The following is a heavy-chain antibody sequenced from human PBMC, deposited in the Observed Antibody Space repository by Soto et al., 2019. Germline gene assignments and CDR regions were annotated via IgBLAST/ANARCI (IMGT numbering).Heavy chain of an antibody. D-gene: IGHD6-13*01. CDR3: ARSRQQLAYYYYGMDV. CDR1: GFTFSDYY. V-gene: IGHV3-11*01. J-gene: IGHJ6*02. Sequence: QVQLVESGGGLVKPGGSLRLSCAASGFTFSDYYMSWIRQAPGKGLEWVSYISSSGSTIYYADSVKGRFTISRDNAKISVDLQMNSLRAEDTAVYYCARSRQQLAYYYYGMDVWGQGTTVTVSS. CDR2: ISSSGSTI.